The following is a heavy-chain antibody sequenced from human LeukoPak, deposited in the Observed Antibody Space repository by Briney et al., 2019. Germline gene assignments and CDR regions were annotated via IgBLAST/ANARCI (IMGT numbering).Heavy chain of an antibody. J-gene: IGHJ5*02. V-gene: IGHV4-39*01. CDR3: ARQAHFWIASHWFDP. CDR2: IYYSGST. D-gene: IGHD3-3*01. CDR1: GGSISSSSYY. Sequence: ETSETLSLTCTVSGGSISSSSYYWGWIRQPPGNGQEWIGSIYYSGSTYYNPSLKSRVTISVDTSKHQFSLKLSSVTAADTAVYYCARQAHFWIASHWFDPWGQGTLFTVSS.